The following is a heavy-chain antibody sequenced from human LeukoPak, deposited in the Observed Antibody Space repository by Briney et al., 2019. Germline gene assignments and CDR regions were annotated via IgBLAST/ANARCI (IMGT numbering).Heavy chain of an antibody. V-gene: IGHV1-69*13. D-gene: IGHD3-22*01. CDR2: IIPIFGTA. CDR3: ARGDFGGYYDSSGYHDAFDI. Sequence: SVKVSCKASGGTLSSYAISWVRQAPGQGLEWMGRIIPIFGTANYAQKFQGRVTITADESTSTAYMELSSLRSEDTAVYYCARGDFGGYYDSSGYHDAFDIWGQGTMVTVSS. J-gene: IGHJ3*02. CDR1: GGTLSSYA.